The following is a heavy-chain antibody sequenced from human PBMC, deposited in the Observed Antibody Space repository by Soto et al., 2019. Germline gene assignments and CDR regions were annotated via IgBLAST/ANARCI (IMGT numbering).Heavy chain of an antibody. V-gene: IGHV3-23*01. D-gene: IGHD3-22*01. J-gene: IGHJ4*02. CDR3: AKDHEGGYYDSSGYSPFDY. CDR1: GFTFSSYA. CDR2: ISGSGGNT. Sequence: PGGSLRLSCAASGFTFSSYAMSWVRQAPGKGLEWVSAISGSGGNTYYADSVKGRFTISRDNSKKTLYLQMNSLRAEDTAVYYCAKDHEGGYYDSSGYSPFDYWGQGTLVTVSS.